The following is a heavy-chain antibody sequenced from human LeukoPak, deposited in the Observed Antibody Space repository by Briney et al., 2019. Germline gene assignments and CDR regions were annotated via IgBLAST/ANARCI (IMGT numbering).Heavy chain of an antibody. CDR2: ISSSSSYI. J-gene: IGHJ6*02. D-gene: IGHD3-10*01. Sequence: GGSLRLSCAASGFTFSSYSMNWVRQAPGKGLEWVSSISSSSSYIYYADSVKGRFTISRDNAKNSLYLQMNSLRAEDTAVYYCARDHPVWFGELLSYGMDVWGRGTTVTVSS. CDR3: ARDHPVWFGELLSYGMDV. CDR1: GFTFSSYS. V-gene: IGHV3-21*01.